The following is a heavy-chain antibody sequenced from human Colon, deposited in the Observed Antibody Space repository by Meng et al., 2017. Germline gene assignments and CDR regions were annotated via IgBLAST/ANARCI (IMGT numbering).Heavy chain of an antibody. CDR3: ARRPPDYGDYNWFDP. CDR1: GGTFSGFA. V-gene: IGHV1-69*01. CDR2: IIPAFGTT. Sequence: QGLLVQSGAAGKKPGSSVKGSCKASGGTFSGFAMAWLRQAPGQGLEWMGGIIPAFGTTTYARQFEGRLTITADEATSTAYMELSSLTSDDTAVYYCARRPPDYGDYNWFDPWGQGTLVTVSS. J-gene: IGHJ5*02. D-gene: IGHD4-17*01.